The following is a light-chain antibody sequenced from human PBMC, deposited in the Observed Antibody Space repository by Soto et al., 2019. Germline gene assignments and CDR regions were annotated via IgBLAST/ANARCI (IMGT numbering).Light chain of an antibody. CDR3: QTWGSGIQVV. CDR1: SGHSSYA. V-gene: IGLV4-69*01. J-gene: IGLJ2*01. CDR2: VNSDGSH. Sequence: QLVLPQSPSASASLGASVKLTCTLRSGHSSYAIAWHQQQPEKGPRYLMRVNSDGSHNKGDGIPDRFSGSSSEAERYLTISSLQSEDEADYYCQTWGSGIQVVFGGGTKLTVL.